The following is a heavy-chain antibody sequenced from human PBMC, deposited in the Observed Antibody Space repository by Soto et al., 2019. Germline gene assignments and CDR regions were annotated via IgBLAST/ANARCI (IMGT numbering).Heavy chain of an antibody. CDR3: ARESGGATATLDYYYFYMDV. J-gene: IGHJ6*03. CDR1: GDSFSAFY. CDR2: INPNGGAT. V-gene: IGHV1-2*02. D-gene: IGHD5-12*01. Sequence: QVQLVQSGAEVKKPGASVKVSCKTSGDSFSAFYLHWVRQAPGQGLEWLGWINPNGGATKYAQKLRGRVAMTRDTSIRTAYLELSSLRSDDTAIYYCARESGGATATLDYYYFYMDVWGKGTTVTVSS.